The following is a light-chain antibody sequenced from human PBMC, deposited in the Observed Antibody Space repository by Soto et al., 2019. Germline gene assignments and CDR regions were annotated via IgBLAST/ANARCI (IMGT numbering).Light chain of an antibody. CDR1: SSNIGNNY. CDR2: DNN. CDR3: GTWDSSLSARV. J-gene: IGLJ2*01. Sequence: QSVLTQPPSVSAAPGQKVTISCSGSSSNIGNNYVSWYQQLPGTAPKLLIYDNNKRPSGIPDRFSGPKSGTSATLGITGLQTGDEADYYCGTWDSSLSARVFGGGTKLTVL. V-gene: IGLV1-51*01.